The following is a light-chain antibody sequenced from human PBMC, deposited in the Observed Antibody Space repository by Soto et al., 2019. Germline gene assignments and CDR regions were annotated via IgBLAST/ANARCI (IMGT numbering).Light chain of an antibody. CDR3: QTGGTGIHWV. CDR1: SGHSSYA. Sequence: QLVLTQSPSASASLGASVKLTCTLSSGHSSYAIAWHQQQPEKGPRYLMKVNSDGSHSKGDGIPDRFSGSSSGAERYLTISSLQSEDEADYYCQTGGTGIHWVFGGGTQLTVL. CDR2: VNSDGSH. V-gene: IGLV4-69*01. J-gene: IGLJ3*02.